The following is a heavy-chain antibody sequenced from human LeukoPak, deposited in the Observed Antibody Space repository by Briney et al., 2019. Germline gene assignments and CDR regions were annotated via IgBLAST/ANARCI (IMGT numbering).Heavy chain of an antibody. Sequence: SETLSLTCSVSGGSISSSYWSWIRQPAGKGLEWIGRIYSSGSTNYNPSLKSRVTMSVDTSKNQFSLKLSSVTAADMAVYYCARQDFGSGILPGYWGQGTLVTVSS. V-gene: IGHV4-4*07. CDR3: ARQDFGSGILPGY. CDR1: GGSISSSY. D-gene: IGHD3-10*01. CDR2: IYSSGST. J-gene: IGHJ4*02.